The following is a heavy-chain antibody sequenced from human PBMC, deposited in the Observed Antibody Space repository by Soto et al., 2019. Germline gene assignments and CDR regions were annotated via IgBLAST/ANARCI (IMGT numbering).Heavy chain of an antibody. Sequence: QVQLQESGPGLVKPSQTLSLTYAVSGGSISSGGYYWSWIRQHPGKGLEWIGYIYYSGSTYYNPSLKSRVTISVDTSKNQFSLKLSSVTAADTAVYYCARGGRRSPGMDVWGQGTTVTVSS. V-gene: IGHV4-31*11. J-gene: IGHJ6*02. CDR2: IYYSGST. CDR3: ARGGRRSPGMDV. CDR1: GGSISSGGYY.